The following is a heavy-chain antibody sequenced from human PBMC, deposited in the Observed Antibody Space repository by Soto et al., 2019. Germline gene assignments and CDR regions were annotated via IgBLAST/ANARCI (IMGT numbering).Heavy chain of an antibody. CDR3: ARDTDGYRVSYYYYYGMDV. Sequence: GGSLRLSCAASGFTFSSYSMNWVRQAPGKGLEWVSYISSSSSTIYYADSVKGRFTISRDNAKNSLYLQMNSLRDEDTAVYYCARDTDGYRVSYYYYYGMDVWGQGTTVTVSS. J-gene: IGHJ6*02. CDR2: ISSSSSTI. D-gene: IGHD1-1*01. V-gene: IGHV3-48*02. CDR1: GFTFSSYS.